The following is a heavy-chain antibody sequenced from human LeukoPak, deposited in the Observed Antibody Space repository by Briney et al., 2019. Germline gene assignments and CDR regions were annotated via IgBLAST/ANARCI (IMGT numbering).Heavy chain of an antibody. V-gene: IGHV3-30-3*01. D-gene: IGHD1-26*01. J-gene: IGHJ4*02. Sequence: GRSLRLSCAASGFTFSSYAMHWVRQAPGKGLEWVAVISYDGSNKYYADSVKGRFTISRDNSKNTLYLQMNSLRIEDTAVYYCARAGGGSYYVNPDYWGQGTLVTVSS. CDR1: GFTFSSYA. CDR2: ISYDGSNK. CDR3: ARAGGGSYYVNPDY.